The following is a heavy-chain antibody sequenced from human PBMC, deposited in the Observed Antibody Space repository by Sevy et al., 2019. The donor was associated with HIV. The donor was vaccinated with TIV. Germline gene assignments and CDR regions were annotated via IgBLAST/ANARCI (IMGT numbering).Heavy chain of an antibody. CDR3: AIPYCSSTSCPSYGMDV. V-gene: IGHV1-69*05. CDR1: GGTFSSYA. CDR2: IIPIFGTA. Sequence: ASVKVSCKASGGTFSSYAIRWVRQAPGQGLEWMGGIIPIFGTANYAQKFQGRVTITTDESTSTAYMELSSLRSEDTAVYYCAIPYCSSTSCPSYGMDVWGQGTTVTVSS. J-gene: IGHJ6*02. D-gene: IGHD2-2*01.